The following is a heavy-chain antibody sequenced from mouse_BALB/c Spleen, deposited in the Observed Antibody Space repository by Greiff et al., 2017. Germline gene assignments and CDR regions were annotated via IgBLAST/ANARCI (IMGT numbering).Heavy chain of an antibody. CDR3: ARGNRYDDGPYFDY. Sequence: EVQRVESGGGLVKPGGSLKLSCAASGFTFSSYAMSWVRQTPEKRLEWVATISSGGSYTYYPDSVKGRFTISRDNAKNTLYLQMSSLRSEDTAMYYCARGNRYDDGPYFDYWGQGTTLTVSS. D-gene: IGHD2-14*01. CDR2: ISSGGSYT. J-gene: IGHJ2*01. CDR1: GFTFSSYA. V-gene: IGHV5-9-3*01.